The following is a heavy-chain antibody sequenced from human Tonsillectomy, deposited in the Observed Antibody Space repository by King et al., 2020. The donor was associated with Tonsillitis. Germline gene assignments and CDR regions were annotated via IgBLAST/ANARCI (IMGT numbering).Heavy chain of an antibody. J-gene: IGHJ4*02. CDR1: GGSISSYY. CDR3: AIDFHGCSPRFDY. D-gene: IGHD2-15*01. Sequence: QLQESGPGLVKPSETLSLTCTVSGGSISSYYWSWIRQPPGKGLEWFGCNYYSGSTNYNPSLKSRVTISVDTSKSQFSLKLSSVTAADTAVYYCAIDFHGCSPRFDYWGQGTLVTFSS. CDR2: NYYSGST. V-gene: IGHV4-59*01.